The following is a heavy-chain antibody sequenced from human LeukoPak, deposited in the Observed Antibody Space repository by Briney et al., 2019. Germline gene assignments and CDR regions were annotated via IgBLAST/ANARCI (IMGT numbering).Heavy chain of an antibody. Sequence: GGSLRLSCAASGFTFSNYAMTWVRQAPGKGLEWVANIKQDGSDQYYVDSVKGRFTISRDNAKNSLYLEMNSLRTEDTAVYYCARSVDFWGQGTLVTVSS. CDR3: ARSVDF. V-gene: IGHV3-7*03. J-gene: IGHJ4*02. CDR2: IKQDGSDQ. CDR1: GFTFSNYA.